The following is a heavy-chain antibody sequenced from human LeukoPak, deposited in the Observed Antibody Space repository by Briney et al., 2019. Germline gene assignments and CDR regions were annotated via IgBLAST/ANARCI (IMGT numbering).Heavy chain of an antibody. D-gene: IGHD3-22*01. CDR2: INHSGST. V-gene: IGHV4-34*01. J-gene: IGHJ4*02. CDR3: AREQYYYDSSGYIDY. CDR1: GGSFSGYY. Sequence: SETPSLTCAVYGGSFSGYYWSWIRQPPGKGLEWIGEINHSGSTNYNPSLKSRVTISVDTSKNQFSLKLSSVTAADTAVYYCAREQYYYDSSGYIDYWGQGTLVTVSS.